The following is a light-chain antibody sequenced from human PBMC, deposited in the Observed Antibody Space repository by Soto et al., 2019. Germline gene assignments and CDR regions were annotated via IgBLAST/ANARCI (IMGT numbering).Light chain of an antibody. CDR3: QQGDSFPIT. CDR1: QSISSW. CDR2: AAS. V-gene: IGKV1-12*01. Sequence: IQMTQSPSSVSASVGDRVTITCRASQSISSWLAWYQQTPGTVPKLRIYAASSLQSGVPSRFSGSGAGTEFTLTITSLQPEDFGTYYCQQGDSFPITFGQGTRLEIK. J-gene: IGKJ5*01.